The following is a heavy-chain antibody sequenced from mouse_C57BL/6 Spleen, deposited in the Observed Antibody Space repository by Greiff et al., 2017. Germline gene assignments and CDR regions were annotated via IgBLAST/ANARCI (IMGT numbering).Heavy chain of an antibody. CDR1: GYTFTGYW. D-gene: IGHD2-2*01. CDR3: ARSSGYDEGAYYFDY. CDR2: ILPGSGST. V-gene: IGHV1-9*01. Sequence: QVQLQQSGAELMKPGASVKLSCKATGYTFTGYWIEWVKQRPGHGLEWIGEILPGSGSTNYNEKIKGKATFTADTSSNTAYMQLSSLTTEDSAIYYCARSSGYDEGAYYFDYWGQGTTLTVSS. J-gene: IGHJ2*01.